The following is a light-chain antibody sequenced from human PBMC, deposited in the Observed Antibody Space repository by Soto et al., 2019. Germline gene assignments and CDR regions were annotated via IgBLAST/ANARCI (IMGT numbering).Light chain of an antibody. CDR1: QSIRIW. V-gene: IGKV1-5*03. J-gene: IGKJ2*01. Sequence: DIQMTQSPSTLSASVGDRVAITCRASQSIRIWLAWYQQKPGKAPKLLIYKASSLKSEVPSRFSGSGFGTDFTLTISSLQPDASATYYCQQYDSSVTFGQGTKLEIK. CDR2: KAS. CDR3: QQYDSSVT.